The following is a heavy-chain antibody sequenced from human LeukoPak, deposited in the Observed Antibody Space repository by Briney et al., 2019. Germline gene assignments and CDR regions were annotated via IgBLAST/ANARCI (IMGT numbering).Heavy chain of an antibody. V-gene: IGHV4-39*01. J-gene: IGHJ6*03. CDR2: IYYSGST. D-gene: IGHD5-18*01. CDR1: GGSISSSSYY. Sequence: PSETLSLTCTVSGGSISSSSYYWGWIRQPPGKGLEWIGSIYYSGSTYYNPSLKSRVTISVDTSKNQFSLKLSSVTAADTAVYYCARRGKGYSYGPTYYYYMDVWGKGTTVTISS. CDR3: ARRGKGYSYGPTYYYYMDV.